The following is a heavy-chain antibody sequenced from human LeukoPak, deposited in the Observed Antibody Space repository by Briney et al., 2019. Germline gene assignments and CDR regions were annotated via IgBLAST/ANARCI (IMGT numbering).Heavy chain of an antibody. CDR3: GSDYAWFDALDI. CDR1: GYSISSGYY. Sequence: SETLSLTCTVSGYSISSGYYWGWIRQPPGKGLEWIGSIYHSGSTYYNPSLKSRVTISVDTSKNQFSLKLSSVTAADTAVYYCGSDYAWFDALDIWGQGTMVTVSS. D-gene: IGHD3-9*01. V-gene: IGHV4-38-2*02. CDR2: IYHSGST. J-gene: IGHJ3*02.